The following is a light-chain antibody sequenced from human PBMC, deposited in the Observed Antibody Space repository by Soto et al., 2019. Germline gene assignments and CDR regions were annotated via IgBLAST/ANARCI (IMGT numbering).Light chain of an antibody. Sequence: VLTQAPATLSVAPGETVPLSCRANHKIRNNLAWYQHKPGPAPRLLISYASSGATGVPGRFSGSGSGTEFAPTISSLQSEDSAVYYCQHFYNWPVTFGGGTKV. CDR3: QHFYNWPVT. CDR2: YAS. CDR1: HKIRNN. V-gene: IGKV3-15*01. J-gene: IGKJ4*01.